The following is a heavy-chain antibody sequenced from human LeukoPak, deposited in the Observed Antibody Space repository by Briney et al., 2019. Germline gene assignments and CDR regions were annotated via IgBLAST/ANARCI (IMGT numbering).Heavy chain of an antibody. CDR2: IYYSGST. CDR3: ARDLSVTMIVVVSDAFDI. J-gene: IGHJ3*02. V-gene: IGHV4-39*07. CDR1: GGSISSYY. D-gene: IGHD3-22*01. Sequence: SETLSLTCTVSGGSISSYYWSWIRQPPGKGLEWIGSIYYSGSTYYNPSLKSRVTISVDTSKNQFSLKLSSVTAADTAVYYCARDLSVTMIVVVSDAFDIWGQGTMVTVSS.